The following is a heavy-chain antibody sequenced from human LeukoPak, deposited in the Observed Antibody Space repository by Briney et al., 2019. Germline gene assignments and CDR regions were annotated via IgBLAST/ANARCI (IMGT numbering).Heavy chain of an antibody. CDR1: GFTFSSYN. D-gene: IGHD3-9*01. CDR3: ARDVLTGYSPYYFYGVDV. V-gene: IGHV3-21*01. J-gene: IGHJ6*02. Sequence: GVSLRLSCAASGFTFSSYNMNWVRQAPGKGLEWVSSISGASSYIYYADSVKGRFTISRDNAKNSLYLQMNSLRAEDTALYYCARDVLTGYSPYYFYGVDVWGQGTTVTLSS. CDR2: ISGASSYI.